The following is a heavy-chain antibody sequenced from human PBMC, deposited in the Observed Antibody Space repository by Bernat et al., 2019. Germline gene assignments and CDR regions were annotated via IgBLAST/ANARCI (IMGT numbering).Heavy chain of an antibody. D-gene: IGHD2-15*01. CDR2: ISGSGGST. CDR3: AKDLTIYCSGGSCCDFDY. CDR1: GFTFSSYA. V-gene: IGHV3-23*01. Sequence: EVQLLESGGGLVQPGGSLRLSCAASGFTFSSYAMSWVRQAPGKGLEWVSAISGSGGSTYYADSVKGRFTISRDNSKNTLYLQMNSLRAEDTAVYYCAKDLTIYCSGGSCCDFDYWGQGTLVTVSS. J-gene: IGHJ4*02.